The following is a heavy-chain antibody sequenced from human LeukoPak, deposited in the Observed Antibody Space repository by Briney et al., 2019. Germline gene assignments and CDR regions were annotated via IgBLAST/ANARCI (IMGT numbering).Heavy chain of an antibody. CDR3: AKDRVVRGSNYFDY. Sequence: GGSLRLSCAASGFTFSDYYMSWIRQAPGKGLEWISYISSSGSTIYYADSVKGRFTISRDNSKNTLYLQMNSLRAEDTAVYYCAKDRVVRGSNYFDYWGQGTLVTVSP. CDR1: GFTFSDYY. D-gene: IGHD3-10*01. J-gene: IGHJ4*02. V-gene: IGHV3-11*01. CDR2: ISSSGSTI.